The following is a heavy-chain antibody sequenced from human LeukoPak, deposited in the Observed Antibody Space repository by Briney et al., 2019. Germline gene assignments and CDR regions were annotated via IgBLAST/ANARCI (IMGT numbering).Heavy chain of an antibody. V-gene: IGHV3-9*01. Sequence: PGRSLRLSCAASGFTFDDYAMHWVRQAPGKGLEWVSGISWNSGSIGYADSVKGRFTISRDNAKNSLYLQMNSLRAEDTALYYCAKDTLAGPGGAFDLWGRGTLVTVSS. J-gene: IGHJ2*01. D-gene: IGHD1-26*01. CDR1: GFTFDDYA. CDR3: AKDTLAGPGGAFDL. CDR2: ISWNSGSI.